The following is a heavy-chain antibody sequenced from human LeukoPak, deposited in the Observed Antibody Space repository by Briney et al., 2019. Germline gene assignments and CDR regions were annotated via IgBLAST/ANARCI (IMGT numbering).Heavy chain of an antibody. Sequence: AGGSLRLSCAASGFTFSRYTMHWVRQAPGKRLEYFSAISSNGRSTYYADSVKGRFTISRDNSKNSLYLQMNSLRAEDTALYYCAKADYYDSSGFFDYWGQGTLVTVSS. CDR1: GFTFSRYT. V-gene: IGHV3-64*02. J-gene: IGHJ4*02. CDR3: AKADYYDSSGFFDY. D-gene: IGHD3-22*01. CDR2: ISSNGRST.